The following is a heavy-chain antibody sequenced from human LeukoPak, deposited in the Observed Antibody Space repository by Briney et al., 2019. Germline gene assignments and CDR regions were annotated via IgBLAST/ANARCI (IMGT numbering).Heavy chain of an antibody. D-gene: IGHD6-6*01. CDR2: ISYDGSNK. J-gene: IGHJ6*02. CDR3: ARPWYSSSSIGVYYYGMDV. Sequence: GGSLSLSCAASGFTFSSYAIHWVRQAPGKGLEWVTVISYDGSNKYYADSVKGRFTISRDNSKNTVYLQMNSLRAEDTAVYYCARPWYSSSSIGVYYYGMDVWGQGTTVTVSS. CDR1: GFTFSSYA. V-gene: IGHV3-30-3*01.